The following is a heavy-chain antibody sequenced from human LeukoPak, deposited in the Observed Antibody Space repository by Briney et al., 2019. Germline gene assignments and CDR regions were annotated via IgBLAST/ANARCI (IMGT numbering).Heavy chain of an antibody. D-gene: IGHD5-24*01. CDR1: GSIFTNSW. J-gene: IGHJ3*01. CDR2: IYPVDSDT. Sequence: GKSLKISCKDSGSIFTNSWIAWVRQMPGKGLEWMGTIYPVDSDTRYSPSFQGQVTISADKSISTAYLQWGSLKASDTAIYYCTRQQEMADAFDLWGQGTVVTVSA. CDR3: TRQQEMADAFDL. V-gene: IGHV5-51*01.